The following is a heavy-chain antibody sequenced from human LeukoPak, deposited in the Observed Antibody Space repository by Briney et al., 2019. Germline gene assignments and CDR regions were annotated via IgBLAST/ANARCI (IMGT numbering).Heavy chain of an antibody. Sequence: GGSLRLSCGASGFSFTTYWMAWVRQAPGKGLEWVANIKQDGTEKYYVDSVKGRFTISRDYARNSLYLQLNSLRAEDTAVYYCARLSEMFRGPQVIYYFDYWGQGTLVTVSS. D-gene: IGHD3-10*01. V-gene: IGHV3-7*01. CDR1: GFSFTTYW. J-gene: IGHJ4*02. CDR3: ARLSEMFRGPQVIYYFDY. CDR2: IKQDGTEK.